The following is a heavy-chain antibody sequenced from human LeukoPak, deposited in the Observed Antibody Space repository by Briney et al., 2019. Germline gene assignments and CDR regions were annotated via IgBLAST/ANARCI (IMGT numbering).Heavy chain of an antibody. V-gene: IGHV5-51*01. CDR1: GYSFTSYW. J-gene: IGHJ4*02. CDR2: IYPGDSDT. D-gene: IGHD6-19*01. Sequence: PGESLKISCKGSGYSFTSYWIGWVRQMPGKGLEWMGIIYPGDSDTRYSPSFQGQVTISADKSISTAYLQWSSLKASDTTMYYCATTYSSGWSQFDYWGQGTLVTVSS. CDR3: ATTYSSGWSQFDY.